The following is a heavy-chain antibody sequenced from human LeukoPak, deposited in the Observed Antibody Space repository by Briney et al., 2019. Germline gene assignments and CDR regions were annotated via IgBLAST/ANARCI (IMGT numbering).Heavy chain of an antibody. Sequence: PSQTLSLTCTVSAGSVSSGGYYWSWIRQHPGKGLEWISYIFYSGATYYNPSLKSRVSMSVDTSKNQLFLHLNSVTIADTAVYYCARVQGYCSSAGCSAWDYWGRGAQVTVSS. CDR3: ARVQGYCSSAGCSAWDY. CDR1: AGSVSSGGYY. V-gene: IGHV4-31*03. CDR2: IFYSGAT. D-gene: IGHD2-2*01. J-gene: IGHJ4*02.